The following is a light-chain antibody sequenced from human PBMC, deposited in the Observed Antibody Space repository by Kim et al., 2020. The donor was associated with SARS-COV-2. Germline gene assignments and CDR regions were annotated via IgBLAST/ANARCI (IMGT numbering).Light chain of an antibody. CDR3: QQRSHWPPVT. Sequence: EIVLTQSPATLSLSPGERATLSCRASQSVSSYLAWYQQKPGQAPRLLIYDASNRATGIPARFSGSGSGTDFTLTISSLEPEDFAFYYCQQRSHWPPVTFGQGTRLEIK. CDR1: QSVSSY. CDR2: DAS. V-gene: IGKV3-11*01. J-gene: IGKJ5*01.